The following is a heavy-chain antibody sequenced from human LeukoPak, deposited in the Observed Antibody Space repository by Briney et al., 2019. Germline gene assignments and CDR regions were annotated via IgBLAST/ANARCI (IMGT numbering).Heavy chain of an antibody. J-gene: IGHJ4*02. D-gene: IGHD5-12*01. V-gene: IGHV1-69*04. Sequence: SVKVSCKASGGTFISYAISWVRQAPGQGLEWMGRIIPILGIANYAQKFQGRVTITADKSTSTAYMELSSLRSEDTAVYYCARSPNSGYELILYFDYWGQGTLVTVSS. CDR3: ARSPNSGYELILYFDY. CDR2: IIPILGIA. CDR1: GGTFISYA.